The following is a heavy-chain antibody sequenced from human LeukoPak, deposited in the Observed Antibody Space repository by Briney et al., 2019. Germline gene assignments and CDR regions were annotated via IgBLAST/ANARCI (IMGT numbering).Heavy chain of an antibody. Sequence: ASVKVSCKASGYTFTSYYMHWVRQAPGQGLECMGIIDPSGDSTSYAQNFQGRVAMTRDTSTSTVYMELSSLRSEDTAVYSCARGSRDAYNYVLDYWGQGTLVTVS. CDR1: GYTFTSYY. V-gene: IGHV1-46*01. J-gene: IGHJ4*02. D-gene: IGHD5-24*01. CDR3: ARGSRDAYNYVLDY. CDR2: IDPSGDST.